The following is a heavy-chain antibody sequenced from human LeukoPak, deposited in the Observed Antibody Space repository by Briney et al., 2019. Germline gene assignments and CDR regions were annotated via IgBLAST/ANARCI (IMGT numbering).Heavy chain of an antibody. CDR3: ARGEGYCSSTSCSYYYMDV. Sequence: GGSLRLSCAAFGLTVRNNYMSWVRQAPGKGLEWVSVVYSDGSTYYEDSVKGRFTISRDTSKNTLSLQMNSLRVEDTAVYYCARGEGYCSSTSCSYYYMDVWGKGTTVTISS. D-gene: IGHD2-2*01. CDR2: VYSDGST. J-gene: IGHJ6*03. CDR1: GLTVRNNY. V-gene: IGHV3-53*01.